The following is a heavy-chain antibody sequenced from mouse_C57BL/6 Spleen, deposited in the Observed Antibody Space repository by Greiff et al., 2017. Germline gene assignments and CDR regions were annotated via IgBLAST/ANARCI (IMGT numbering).Heavy chain of an antibody. CDR1: GYSFTGYF. CDR3: ANYDYDSPLAY. V-gene: IGHV1-20*01. J-gene: IGHJ3*01. Sequence: VQLKESGPELVKPGDSVKISCKASGYSFTGYFMNWVMQSHGKSLEWIGRINPYNGDTFYNQKFKGKATLTVDKSSSTAHMELRSLTSEDSAVYYCANYDYDSPLAYWGQGTLVTVSA. CDR2: INPYNGDT. D-gene: IGHD2-4*01.